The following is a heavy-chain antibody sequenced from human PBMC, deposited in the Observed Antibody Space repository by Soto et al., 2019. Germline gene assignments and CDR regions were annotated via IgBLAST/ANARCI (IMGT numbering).Heavy chain of an antibody. V-gene: IGHV3-21*01. CDR2: ISSSSSYI. D-gene: IGHD2-2*01. J-gene: IGHJ6*02. Sequence: GGSLRLSCAASGFTFSSYSMNWVRQAPGKGLEWVSSISSSSSYIYYADSVKGRFTISRDNAKNSLYLQMNSLRAEDTAVYYCARDQDCSSTSCPYELTNDYFTYGMDVWGQGTTVTV. CDR1: GFTFSSYS. CDR3: ARDQDCSSTSCPYELTNDYFTYGMDV.